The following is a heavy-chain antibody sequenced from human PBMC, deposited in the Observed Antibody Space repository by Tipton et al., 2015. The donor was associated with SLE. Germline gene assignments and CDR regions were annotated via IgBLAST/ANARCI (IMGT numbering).Heavy chain of an antibody. CDR2: IYHSGST. Sequence: TLSLTCAVSGGSISSSNWWSWVRQPPGKGLEWIGEIYHSGSTNYNPSLKSRVTISVDKSKNQFSLKLSSVTAADTAVYYCARGLIHYYDTSGYYKYYLDYWGQGTLVTVSS. D-gene: IGHD3-22*01. CDR1: GGSISSSNW. CDR3: ARGLIHYYDTSGYYKYYLDY. V-gene: IGHV4-4*02. J-gene: IGHJ4*02.